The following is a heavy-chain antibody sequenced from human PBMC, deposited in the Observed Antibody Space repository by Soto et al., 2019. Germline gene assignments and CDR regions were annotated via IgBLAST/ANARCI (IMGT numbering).Heavy chain of an antibody. CDR2: IYYSGNA. CDR1: GVSISGYY. D-gene: IGHD5-18*01. V-gene: IGHV4-59*01. CDR3: ARVDTAMVDFDY. Sequence: PSETLSLTCAVSGVSISGYYWNWVRQPPGKGLEWIGYIYYSGNANYNPSLKSRVTMSIDTSKNQFSLKLSSVTTADPAVYYCARVDTAMVDFDYWGQGTLVTVSS. J-gene: IGHJ4*02.